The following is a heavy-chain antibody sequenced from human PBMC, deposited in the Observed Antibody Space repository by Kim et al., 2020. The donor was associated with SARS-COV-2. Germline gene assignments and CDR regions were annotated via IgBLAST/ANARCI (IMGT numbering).Heavy chain of an antibody. D-gene: IGHD6-19*01. CDR2: IYHSGST. CDR3: ARDRSSGWYHMGRCAFDI. V-gene: IGHV4-4*02. CDR1: GGSISSSNW. J-gene: IGHJ3*02. Sequence: SETLSLTCAVSGGSISSSNWWSWVRQPPGKGLEWIGEIYHSGSTNYNPSLKSRVTISVDKSKNQFSLKLSSVTAADTAVYYCARDRSSGWYHMGRCAFDIWGQGTMVTVSS.